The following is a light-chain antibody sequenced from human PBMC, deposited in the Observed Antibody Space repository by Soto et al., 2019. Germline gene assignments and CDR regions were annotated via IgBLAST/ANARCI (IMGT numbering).Light chain of an antibody. CDR3: QHYGTTPWT. J-gene: IGKJ1*01. Sequence: ETVLTQSPGTLSLSPGERVTLSCRASQSVCNRCLAWYQQKPGQSPRLLIYGASTRATGIPDRFSGSGSGTDCTLTISRLEPEDFAVYYCQHYGTTPWTFGQGTKVGIK. CDR1: QSVCNRC. CDR2: GAS. V-gene: IGKV3-20*01.